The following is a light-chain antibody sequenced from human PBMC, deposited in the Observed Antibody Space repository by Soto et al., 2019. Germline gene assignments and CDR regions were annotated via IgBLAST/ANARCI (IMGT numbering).Light chain of an antibody. CDR1: QSISSS. CDR3: LQDYSFPWT. CDR2: AAS. V-gene: IGKV1-5*01. Sequence: DIHMRQSPSTLSASVGDRVTIRSRASQSISSSLAWYQQKKGKAPKGLIYAASSLPSGVPSRFSGSGSGTDFTLTISRLQPEDFETYYCLQDYSFPWTFGQGTKVDIK. J-gene: IGKJ1*01.